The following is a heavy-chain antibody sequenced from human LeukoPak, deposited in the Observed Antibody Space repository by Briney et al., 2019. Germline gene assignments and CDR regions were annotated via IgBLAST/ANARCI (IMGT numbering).Heavy chain of an antibody. CDR3: ARGGWVRGVITRNGLDY. V-gene: IGHV1-2*02. J-gene: IGHJ4*02. CDR2: INPNSGGT. Sequence: ASVKVSCKASGYTFTGYYMHWVRQAPGQGLEWMGWINPNSGGTNYAQKFQGRVTMTRDTSISTAYMDLSSLRSDDTAVYYCARGGWVRGVITRNGLDYWGQGTLVTVSS. CDR1: GYTFTGYY. D-gene: IGHD3-10*01.